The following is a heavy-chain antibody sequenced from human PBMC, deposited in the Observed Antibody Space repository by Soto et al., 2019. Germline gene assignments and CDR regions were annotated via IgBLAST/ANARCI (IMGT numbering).Heavy chain of an antibody. CDR2: ISNRGDT. Sequence: GSLRLSCTASGFIVSDTYVNWVRQAPGKGLEWVSVISNRGDTHYADSVRGRFSLSRDISDNTLHLQMNNLRVEDTAVYYCAREPRYCRGGSCSITGDAYDIWGQGTMVTGS. CDR1: GFIVSDTY. J-gene: IGHJ3*02. V-gene: IGHV3-66*01. CDR3: AREPRYCRGGSCSITGDAYDI. D-gene: IGHD2-15*01.